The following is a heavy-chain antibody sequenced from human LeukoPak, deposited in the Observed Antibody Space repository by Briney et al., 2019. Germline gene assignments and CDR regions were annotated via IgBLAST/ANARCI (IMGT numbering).Heavy chain of an antibody. CDR3: ARAVAGTEGWFNS. J-gene: IGHJ5*01. Sequence: SQTLSLTCALSGDSVSSDSAAWNWIRQSPSRGLEWLGRTYYRSKWYNDYSASVKSRITINPDTSKNQFSLQLNSVTTEDTAVYYCARAVAGTEGWFNSWGQGTLVTVSS. V-gene: IGHV6-1*01. CDR1: GDSVSSDSAA. D-gene: IGHD1-1*01. CDR2: TYYRSKWYN.